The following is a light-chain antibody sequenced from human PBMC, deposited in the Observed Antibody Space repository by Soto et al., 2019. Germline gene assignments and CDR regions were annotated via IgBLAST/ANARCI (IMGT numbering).Light chain of an antibody. V-gene: IGLV1-40*01. CDR1: SSNIGAGYD. CDR2: GDS. CDR3: QSYDSSLSGYV. J-gene: IGLJ1*01. Sequence: QSVLPQPPSVSGAPGQRVTIACTGSSSNIGAGYDVHWYQQLPGTVPKLLIYGDSNRPSGVPDRFSGSKSATSASLAITGLHAEDEADYYCQSYDSSLSGYVFGTGTKLTVL.